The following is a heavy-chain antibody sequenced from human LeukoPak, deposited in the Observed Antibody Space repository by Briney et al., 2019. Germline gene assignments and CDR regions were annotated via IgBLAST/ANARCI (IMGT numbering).Heavy chain of an antibody. CDR1: GFTFSSYW. CDR3: ARGGLGGAFDY. D-gene: IGHD1-26*01. V-gene: IGHV3-74*01. J-gene: IGHJ4*02. Sequence: GSLRLSCAASGFTFSSYWMHWVRQAPGKGLVWVSRINPAGSSTSSADSMEGRFTISRDNAKNTLYLQMNSLRAEDTAVYYCARGGLGGAFDYWGQGTLVTVSS. CDR2: INPAGSST.